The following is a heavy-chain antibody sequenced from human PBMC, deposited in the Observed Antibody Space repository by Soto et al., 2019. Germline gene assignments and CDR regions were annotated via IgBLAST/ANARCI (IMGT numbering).Heavy chain of an antibody. J-gene: IGHJ4*02. CDR1: GFTFSSYA. CDR3: AKDYYDSSGYYQSPLFDY. Sequence: GGSLRLSCAASGFTFSSYAMSWVRQAPGKGLEWVSAISGSGGSTYYADSVKGRFTISRDNSKNTLYLQMNSLRAEDTAVYYCAKDYYDSSGYYQSPLFDYWGQGTLVTVSS. D-gene: IGHD3-22*01. CDR2: ISGSGGST. V-gene: IGHV3-23*01.